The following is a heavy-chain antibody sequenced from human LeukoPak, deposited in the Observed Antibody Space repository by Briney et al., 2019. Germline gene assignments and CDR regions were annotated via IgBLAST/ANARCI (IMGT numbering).Heavy chain of an antibody. CDR1: GYTLTSYY. Sequence: GASVKVSCKASGYTLTSYYMNWVRQAPGQGLEWMGIINPSGGSTSYAQKFQGRVTMTRDMSTSTVYMELSSLRSEDTAVYYCVRDRYDTVYNWFDPWGQGTLVTVSS. V-gene: IGHV1-46*01. D-gene: IGHD3-22*01. J-gene: IGHJ5*02. CDR2: INPSGGST. CDR3: VRDRYDTVYNWFDP.